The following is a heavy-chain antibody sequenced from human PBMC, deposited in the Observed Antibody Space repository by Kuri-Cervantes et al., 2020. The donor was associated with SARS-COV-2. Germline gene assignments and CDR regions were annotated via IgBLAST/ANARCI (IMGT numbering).Heavy chain of an antibody. Sequence: GGSLRLSCAASGFTFSSYAMHWVRQAQGKGLEWVAVISYDESNKYYADSVKGRFTISRDNSKNTLYLQMNSLRAEDTAVYYCARDIGMATNRGLDYWGQGTLVTVSP. D-gene: IGHD5-24*01. CDR2: ISYDESNK. J-gene: IGHJ4*02. V-gene: IGHV3-30*01. CDR1: GFTFSSYA. CDR3: ARDIGMATNRGLDY.